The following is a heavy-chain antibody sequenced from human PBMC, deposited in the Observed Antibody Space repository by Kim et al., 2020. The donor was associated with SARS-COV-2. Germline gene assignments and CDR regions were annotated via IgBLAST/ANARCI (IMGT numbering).Heavy chain of an antibody. J-gene: IGHJ4*02. CDR1: GGSISSGGYY. V-gene: IGHV4-31*03. CDR3: ASDSGYYSFFDY. Sequence: SETLSLTCTVSGGSISSGGYYWSWIRQHPGKGLEWIGYIYYSGSPYYNPSLKSRVTISVDTSKNQFSLKLSSVTAADTAVSYCASDSGYYSFFDYWGQGTLVTVSS. D-gene: IGHD3-22*01. CDR2: IYYSGSP.